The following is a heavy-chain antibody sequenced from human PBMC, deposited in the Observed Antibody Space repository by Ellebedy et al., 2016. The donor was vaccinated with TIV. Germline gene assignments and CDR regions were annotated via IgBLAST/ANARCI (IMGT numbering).Heavy chain of an antibody. J-gene: IGHJ4*02. CDR3: AKASSGFPNYFHY. CDR2: INWNSGVV. Sequence: SLKISCVVSGFTFNSYAMGWVRQAPGKGLEWVSAINWNSGVVDYVDSVKGRFTISRDNAKNSLYLQMNSLRAEDTALYYCAKASSGFPNYFHYWGQGTLVTVSS. D-gene: IGHD3-22*01. V-gene: IGHV3-9*01. CDR1: GFTFNSYA.